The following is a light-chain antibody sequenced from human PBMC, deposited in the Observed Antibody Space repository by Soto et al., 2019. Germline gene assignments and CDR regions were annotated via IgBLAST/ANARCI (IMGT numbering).Light chain of an antibody. CDR2: GAS. J-gene: IGKJ1*01. CDR3: QQYGSSPRT. CDR1: QSISSSY. Sequence: EIVLTQSPGTLSLSPGERATLSCRASQSISSSYLAWYQQNPGQAPRLLIYGASSRATGIPDRFSGSGSGTDFTLTISRLEPEDFAVYYCQQYGSSPRTFGQGTQVDIK. V-gene: IGKV3-20*01.